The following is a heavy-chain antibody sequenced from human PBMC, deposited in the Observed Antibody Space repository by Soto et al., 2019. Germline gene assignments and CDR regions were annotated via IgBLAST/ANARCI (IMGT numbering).Heavy chain of an antibody. D-gene: IGHD3-3*01. V-gene: IGHV2-5*02. CDR1: GFPLTTSGVG. Sequence: QITLNESGPTQVKPRQTLTLTCTFSGFPLTTSGVGVGWIRQSPGKAPEWLALIYWDDDKRYSPSLKGRLTITKDTSKNQVVLTMADLDPADTATYYCAHRVLRTVFGLVTTTAIYFDFWGQGTPVAVSS. J-gene: IGHJ4*02. CDR3: AHRVLRTVFGLVTTTAIYFDF. CDR2: IYWDDDK.